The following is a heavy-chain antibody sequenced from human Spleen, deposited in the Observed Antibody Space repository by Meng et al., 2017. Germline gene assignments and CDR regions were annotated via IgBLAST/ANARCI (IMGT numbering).Heavy chain of an antibody. D-gene: IGHD3-16*01. CDR2: IRSKAYGGTT. CDR3: TRTPPLPTPYVTFWATYDY. V-gene: IGHV3-49*04. J-gene: IGHJ4*02. Sequence: GESLKISCTASGFTFGDYAMSWVRQAPGKGLEWVGFIRSKAYGGTTEYAASVKGRFTISRDDSKSIAYLQMNSLKTEDTAVYYCTRTPPLPTPYVTFWATYDYWGQGTLVTVSS. CDR1: GFTFGDYA.